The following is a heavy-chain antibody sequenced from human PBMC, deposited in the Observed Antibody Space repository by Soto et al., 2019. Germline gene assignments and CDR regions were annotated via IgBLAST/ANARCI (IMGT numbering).Heavy chain of an antibody. CDR3: ARDSDRGGYNYYVGYFDL. CDR2: IWYDGSNK. D-gene: IGHD5-12*01. J-gene: IGHJ2*01. CDR1: GFTFSSYG. Sequence: QVQLVESGGGVVQPGRSLRLSCAASGFTFSSYGMHWVRQAPGKGLEWVAVIWYDGSNKYYADSVKGRFTISRDNSKNTLYLQMNSLRAEDTAVYYCARDSDRGGYNYYVGYFDLWGRGTLVTVSS. V-gene: IGHV3-33*01.